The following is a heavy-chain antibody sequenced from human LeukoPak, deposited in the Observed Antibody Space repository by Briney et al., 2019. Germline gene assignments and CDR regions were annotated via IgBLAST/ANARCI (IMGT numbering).Heavy chain of an antibody. Sequence: PGGPLRLSCAASGFPFDNYGMAWVRQAPGKGLEWVSGITWNGGITAYADSVKGRFTISRDNAKNSLYLQMNSLRAEDTALYYCARDGPVAGVELDQWGQGTLVTVSS. D-gene: IGHD6-19*01. J-gene: IGHJ4*02. CDR2: ITWNGGIT. V-gene: IGHV3-20*04. CDR1: GFPFDNYG. CDR3: ARDGPVAGVELDQ.